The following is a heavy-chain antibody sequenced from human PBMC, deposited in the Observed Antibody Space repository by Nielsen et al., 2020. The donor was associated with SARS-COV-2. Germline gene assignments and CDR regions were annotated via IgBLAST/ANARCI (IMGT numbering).Heavy chain of an antibody. D-gene: IGHD3-22*01. CDR3: ARENADTYYDSSGYHFDY. V-gene: IGHV4-30-4*01. CDR2: IYYSGST. J-gene: IGHJ4*02. Sequence: SETLSLTCTVSGGSISSGDYYWSWLRQPPWKGLEWIGYIYYSGSTYYNPSLKSRVTISVDTSKNQFSLKLSSVTAADTAVYYCARENADTYYDSSGYHFDYWGQGTLVTVSS. CDR1: GGSISSGDYY.